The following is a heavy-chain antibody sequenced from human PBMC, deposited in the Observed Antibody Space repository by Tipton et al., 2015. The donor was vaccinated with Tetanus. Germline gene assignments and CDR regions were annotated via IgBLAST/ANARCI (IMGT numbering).Heavy chain of an antibody. D-gene: IGHD2-8*01. Sequence: TLSLTCTVSGGSIRSGGYYWTWIRQHPERGLEWLGYIYYTGNTYYNPSLKSRVTISVDTSKDQFSLKLTSVTAADTAVYYCARRLIQNWFDPWGQGTLVPVSS. CDR2: IYYTGNT. CDR1: GGSIRSGGYY. CDR3: ARRLIQNWFDP. V-gene: IGHV4-31*03. J-gene: IGHJ5*02.